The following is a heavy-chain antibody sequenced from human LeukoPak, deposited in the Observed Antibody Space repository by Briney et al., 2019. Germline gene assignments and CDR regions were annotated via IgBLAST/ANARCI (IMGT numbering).Heavy chain of an antibody. CDR2: ISYSGST. CDR1: GGSITSHY. D-gene: IGHD3-22*01. Sequence: PSETLSLTCTVSGGSITSHYWSWIRQPPGKGPEWIAYISYSGSTDYNPSLKSRVTVSVDTSKNQFSLKLSFVTAADTAVYYCAREAGDTNGYYYDKGAFDIWGQGTKVTVSS. CDR3: AREAGDTNGYYYDKGAFDI. V-gene: IGHV4-59*11. J-gene: IGHJ3*02.